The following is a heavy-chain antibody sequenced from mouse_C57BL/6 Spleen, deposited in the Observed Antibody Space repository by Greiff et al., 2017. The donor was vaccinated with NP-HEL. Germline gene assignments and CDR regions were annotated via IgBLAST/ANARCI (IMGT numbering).Heavy chain of an antibody. D-gene: IGHD1-3*01. CDR1: GFTFTDYY. V-gene: IGHV7-3*01. J-gene: IGHJ2*01. Sequence: EVILVESGGGLVQPGGSLSLSCAASGFTFTDYYMSWVRQPPGKALEWLGFIRNKANGYTTEYSASVKGRFTISRDKSQSILYLQMNALRAEDSATYYCARSLITGYFDYWGQGTTLTVSS. CDR3: ARSLITGYFDY. CDR2: IRNKANGYTT.